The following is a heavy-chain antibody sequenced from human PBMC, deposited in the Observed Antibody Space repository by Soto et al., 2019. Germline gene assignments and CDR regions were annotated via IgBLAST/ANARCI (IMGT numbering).Heavy chain of an antibody. CDR1: GVSISSGGYY. J-gene: IGHJ4*02. V-gene: IGHV4-31*03. CDR3: ARSGGKDIVVVPAVPFDY. D-gene: IGHD2-2*01. Sequence: PSETLSLTCTVSGVSISSGGYYWSWIRQHPGKGLEWIGYIYYSGSTYYNPSLKSRVTISVDTSKNQFSLKLSSVTAADTAVYYCARSGGKDIVVVPAVPFDYWGQGTLVTVSS. CDR2: IYYSGST.